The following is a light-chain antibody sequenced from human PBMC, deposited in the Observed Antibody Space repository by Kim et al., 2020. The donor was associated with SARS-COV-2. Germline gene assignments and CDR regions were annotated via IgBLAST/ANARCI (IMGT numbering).Light chain of an antibody. CDR1: QRVSNNY. CDR2: GAS. V-gene: IGKV3-20*01. Sequence: SPGERATPSSRASQRVSNNYLAWYQQKPGQAPRLLIYGASTRATGIPDRFRGSGSGTDFTLTISRLEPEDFAVYYCQQYGSSLRTFGQGTKVDIK. J-gene: IGKJ1*01. CDR3: QQYGSSLRT.